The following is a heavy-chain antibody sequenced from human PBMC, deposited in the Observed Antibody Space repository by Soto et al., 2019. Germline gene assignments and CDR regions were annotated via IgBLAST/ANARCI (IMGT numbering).Heavy chain of an antibody. J-gene: IGHJ6*02. D-gene: IGHD6-19*01. CDR1: GRTFSHAW. Sequence: IRLSCAASGRTFSHAWMSWVRQAPGKGLEWVGRVKSKVDGETTDYAAPVKGRFTIFRDDSKNTVDLQMNSLKTEDTAVYYCTTAYRSGWPQPRYYYHGMDVWGQGTTVTVS. V-gene: IGHV3-15*01. CDR2: VKSKVDGETT. CDR3: TTAYRSGWPQPRYYYHGMDV.